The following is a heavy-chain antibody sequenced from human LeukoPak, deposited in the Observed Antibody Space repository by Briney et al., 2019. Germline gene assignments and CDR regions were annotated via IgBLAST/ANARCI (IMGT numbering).Heavy chain of an antibody. J-gene: IGHJ4*02. CDR1: GDSISLSFYY. CDR3: ARGTLYRGWSYYLDF. V-gene: IGHV4-39*07. CDR2: VYYSGTT. Sequence: SETLSLTCSVSGDSISLSFYYWGWIRQPPGKALEWIGSVYYSGTTSYNPSLKSRVTISVGMSKNHFSLRLRSVTAADTAMYYCARGTLYRGWSYYLDFWGQGSQVTVSS. D-gene: IGHD6-19*01.